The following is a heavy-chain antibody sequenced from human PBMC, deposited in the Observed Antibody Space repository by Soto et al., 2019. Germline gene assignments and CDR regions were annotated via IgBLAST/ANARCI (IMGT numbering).Heavy chain of an antibody. CDR3: ARHKLYGSGTGAGYGMDV. J-gene: IGHJ6*02. V-gene: IGHV3-11*03. CDR1: GFTLSDYY. Sequence: GGSLRVSCAASGFTLSDYYMTWIRQAPWKGLEWVSYISSNSRYTNYADSVKGRFTISKDNAKKSLYLQMSSLRVEDTAVYYCARHKLYGSGTGAGYGMDVWGQGTTVTVSS. D-gene: IGHD3-10*01. CDR2: ISSNSRYT.